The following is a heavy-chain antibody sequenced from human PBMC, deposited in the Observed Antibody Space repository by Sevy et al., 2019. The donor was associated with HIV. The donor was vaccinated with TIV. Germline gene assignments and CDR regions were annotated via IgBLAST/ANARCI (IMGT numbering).Heavy chain of an antibody. D-gene: IGHD3-22*01. Sequence: GGSLRLSCAASGFTFSWYWMSWVRQAPGKGLEWVANIKEDGSEKYYVDSVKGRFTISRDNAENSLYLQMNSLRAEDTAVYYCARYLYDSSAFDSWGQGTLVTVSS. J-gene: IGHJ4*02. CDR3: ARYLYDSSAFDS. CDR1: GFTFSWYW. CDR2: IKEDGSEK. V-gene: IGHV3-7*01.